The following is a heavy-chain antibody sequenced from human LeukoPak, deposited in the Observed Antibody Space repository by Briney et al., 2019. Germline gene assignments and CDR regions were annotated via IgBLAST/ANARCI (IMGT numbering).Heavy chain of an antibody. V-gene: IGHV3-11*04. J-gene: IGHJ4*02. CDR3: AKDLAVAGDDY. CDR2: ISSSGSTI. D-gene: IGHD6-19*01. Sequence: LGGSLRLSCAASGLTFSDYYMSWIRQAPGKGLEWVSYISSSGSTIYYADSVKGRFTISRDNAKNSLYLLMNSLRAEDTAVYYCAKDLAVAGDDYWGQGTLVTVSS. CDR1: GLTFSDYY.